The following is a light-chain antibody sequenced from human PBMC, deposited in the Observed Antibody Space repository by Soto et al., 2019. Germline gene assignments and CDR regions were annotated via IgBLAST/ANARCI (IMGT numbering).Light chain of an antibody. Sequence: NFLMTQPHSVSKSPGNTLTISFTRSSGSIATNYVQWYQQRPGSAPTTVIYEDNQRPSGVPDRFSGSIDSSSNSASPTISGLKTEDEADYYCQFYDSSNLYVFATWTKVPVL. CDR2: EDN. CDR1: SGSIATNY. J-gene: IGLJ1*01. V-gene: IGLV6-57*04. CDR3: QFYDSSNLYV.